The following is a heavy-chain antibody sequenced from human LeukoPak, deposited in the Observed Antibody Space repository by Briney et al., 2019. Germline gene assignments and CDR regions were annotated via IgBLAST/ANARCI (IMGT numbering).Heavy chain of an antibody. CDR2: ISSSGSTI. CDR1: GFTFSDYY. D-gene: IGHD3-9*01. Sequence: GGSLRLFCAASGFTFSDYYMSWIRQAPGKGLEWVSYISSSGSTIYYADSVKGRFTISRDNAKNSLYLQMNSLRAEDTAVYYCARTHLRYFDWLPNFDYWGQGTLVTVSS. V-gene: IGHV3-11*04. J-gene: IGHJ4*02. CDR3: ARTHLRYFDWLPNFDY.